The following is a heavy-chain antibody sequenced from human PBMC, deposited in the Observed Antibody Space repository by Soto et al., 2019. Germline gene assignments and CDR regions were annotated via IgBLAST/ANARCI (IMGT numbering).Heavy chain of an antibody. CDR1: GYTFTIYD. J-gene: IGHJ6*02. Sequence: ASVKVSCKASGYTFTIYDINWVRQATGQGLEWMGWMNPNTGNTGYAQKFQGRVTMTRDTSISTAYMELSSLTSEDTAVYFCARGYDYYYGIDVWGRGTTVTLSS. V-gene: IGHV1-8*01. CDR2: MNPNTGNT. CDR3: ARGYDYYYGIDV.